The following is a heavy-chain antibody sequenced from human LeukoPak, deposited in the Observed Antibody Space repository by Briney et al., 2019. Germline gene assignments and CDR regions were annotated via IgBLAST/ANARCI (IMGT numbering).Heavy chain of an antibody. Sequence: GGSLRLSCAASGFDFGSSGTHWVRQAPGKGLEWVGVIWYDGSNEYYGDSVEGRFTISRDNSRNTLSLEMNSLTSEDTAVYYCARSGTGGMDVWGQGTTVTVSS. D-gene: IGHD3-16*01. J-gene: IGHJ6*02. V-gene: IGHV3-33*01. CDR2: IWYDGSNE. CDR3: ARSGTGGMDV. CDR1: GFDFGSSG.